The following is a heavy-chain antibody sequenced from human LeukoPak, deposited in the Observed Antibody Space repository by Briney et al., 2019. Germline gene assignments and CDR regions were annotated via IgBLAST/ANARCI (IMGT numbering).Heavy chain of an antibody. Sequence: ASVKVSCKASGHTFTGYYVYWVRQAPGQGLEWMGWMNPNVGGANFPQKFQGRVTVTSDPAISAAYMELRRLRSDDTAVYYCARGVFGESLESWGQGTLVTVSS. CDR1: GHTFTGYY. D-gene: IGHD3-10*02. J-gene: IGHJ4*02. CDR2: MNPNVGGA. CDR3: ARGVFGESLES. V-gene: IGHV1-2*02.